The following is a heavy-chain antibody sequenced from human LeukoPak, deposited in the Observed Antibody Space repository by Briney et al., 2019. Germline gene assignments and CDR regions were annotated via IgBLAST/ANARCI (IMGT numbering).Heavy chain of an antibody. V-gene: IGHV4-61*01. CDR1: GGSVSSGSYY. J-gene: IGHJ4*02. CDR3: AREMVTFDY. Sequence: SETLSLTCTVSGGSVSSGSYYWSWIRQPPGKGLEWIGYIYYSGSTNYNPSLKSRVTISVDTSKNQFSLKLSSVTAADTAVYYCAREMVTFDYWGQGTLVTVSS. CDR2: IYYSGST. D-gene: IGHD5-18*01.